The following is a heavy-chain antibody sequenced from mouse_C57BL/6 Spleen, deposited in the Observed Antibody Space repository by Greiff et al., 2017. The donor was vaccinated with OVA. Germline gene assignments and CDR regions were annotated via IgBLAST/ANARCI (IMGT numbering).Heavy chain of an antibody. CDR3: AKVPTWVYYAMDY. D-gene: IGHD2-14*01. J-gene: IGHJ4*01. Sequence: VQLQHSGPELVKPGASVKISCKASGYAFSSSWMNWVKQRPGKGLEWIGRIYPGDGDTNYNGKFKGKATLTADKSSSTAYMQLSSLTSEDSAVYFCAKVPTWVYYAMDYWGQGTSVTVSS. V-gene: IGHV1-82*01. CDR2: IYPGDGDT. CDR1: GYAFSSSW.